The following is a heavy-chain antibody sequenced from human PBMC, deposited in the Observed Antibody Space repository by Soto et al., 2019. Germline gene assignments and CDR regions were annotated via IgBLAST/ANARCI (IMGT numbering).Heavy chain of an antibody. CDR1: GGSISSYY. J-gene: IGHJ4*02. CDR3: ASRYGDCFDY. Sequence: PSETLALTCTVYGGSISSYYWSWIRQPPGKGLEWIGYIYYSGSTNYNPSLKSRVTISVDTSKNQFSLKLSSVTAADTAVYYCASRYGDCFDYWGQGTLVTVSS. CDR2: IYYSGST. D-gene: IGHD4-17*01. V-gene: IGHV4-59*08.